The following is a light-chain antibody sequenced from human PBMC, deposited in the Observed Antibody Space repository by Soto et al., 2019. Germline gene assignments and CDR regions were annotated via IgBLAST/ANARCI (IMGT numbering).Light chain of an antibody. J-gene: IGKJ1*01. V-gene: IGKV1-5*03. CDR1: ESISSW. Sequence: DIQMTQSPSTLSASVGDRVTITCRASESISSWLAWYQQKPGKAPKLLIYKASNLQSGVPSRFSGSGSGTEFTLTISSLQPDDFATYYVQQYNSYSWTFGRGTKVEIK. CDR2: KAS. CDR3: QQYNSYSWT.